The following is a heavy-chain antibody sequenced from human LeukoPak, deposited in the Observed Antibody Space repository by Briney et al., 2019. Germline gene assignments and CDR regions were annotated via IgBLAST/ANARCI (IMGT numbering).Heavy chain of an antibody. CDR1: GFTFSSYG. Sequence: GGSLRLSCAASGFTFSSYGMSWVRQAPGKGLEWVSAISGSGGSTYYADSVKGRFTISRDNSKNTLYLQMNSLRAEDTAVYYCAKSPLGVAAYNWFDPWGQGTLVTVSS. V-gene: IGHV3-23*01. J-gene: IGHJ5*02. CDR3: AKSPLGVAAYNWFDP. CDR2: ISGSGGST. D-gene: IGHD2-15*01.